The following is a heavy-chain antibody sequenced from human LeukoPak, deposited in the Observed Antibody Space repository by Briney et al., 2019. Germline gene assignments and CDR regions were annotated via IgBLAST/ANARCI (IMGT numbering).Heavy chain of an antibody. CDR1: GFTFSSYG. V-gene: IGHV3-30*18. J-gene: IGHJ4*02. Sequence: GGSLRLSCAASGFTFSSYGMHWVRQAPGKGLEWVAVISYDGSNKYYADSVKGRFTISRDNSKNTLYLQMNSLRAEDTAVYYCANPDGQWELLEPKPTGDPRNFDYWGQGTLVTVSS. CDR2: ISYDGSNK. CDR3: ANPDGQWELLEPKPTGDPRNFDY. D-gene: IGHD1-26*01.